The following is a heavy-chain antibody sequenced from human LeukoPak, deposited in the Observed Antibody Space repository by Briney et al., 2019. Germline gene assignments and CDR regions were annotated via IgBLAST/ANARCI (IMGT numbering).Heavy chain of an antibody. J-gene: IGHJ4*02. CDR1: GGSISSSSYY. D-gene: IGHD1-26*01. Sequence: PSETLSLTCTVSGGSISSSSYYWGWIRQPPGKGLEWIGSIYYSGSTYYNPSLKSRVTISVDTSKNQFSLKLSSVTAADTAVYYCARLIYLAWERHGYFDYWGQGTLVTVSS. CDR2: IYYSGST. V-gene: IGHV4-39*01. CDR3: ARLIYLAWERHGYFDY.